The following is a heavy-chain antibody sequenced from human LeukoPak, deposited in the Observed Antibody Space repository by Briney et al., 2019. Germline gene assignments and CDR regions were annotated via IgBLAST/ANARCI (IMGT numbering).Heavy chain of an antibody. CDR1: GYTFTSYD. D-gene: IGHD2-15*01. Sequence: ASVKVSCKASGYTFTSYDINWVRHATGQGLEWMGWMNPNSGNTGYAQKFQGRVTMTKNTSISTAYMELSSLRSEDTAVYYCARVMDCSGGSCYSYYYGMDVWGQGTTVTVSS. J-gene: IGHJ6*02. CDR2: MNPNSGNT. CDR3: ARVMDCSGGSCYSYYYGMDV. V-gene: IGHV1-8*01.